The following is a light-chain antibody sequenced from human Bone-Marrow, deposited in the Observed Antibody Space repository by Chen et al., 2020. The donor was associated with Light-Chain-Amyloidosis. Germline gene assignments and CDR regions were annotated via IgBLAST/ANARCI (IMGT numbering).Light chain of an antibody. CDR1: SSDVGGDNH. CDR3: SSYTITNTLV. Sequence: QSALTQPASVSGSPGQSITISSTGTSSDVGGDNHVSWYQQHPDKAPKLMIYEAPNRPSWVPDRFSGSKSDNTASLTISGLQTEDEADYFCSSYTITNTLVFGSGTRVTVL. J-gene: IGLJ1*01. V-gene: IGLV2-14*01. CDR2: EAP.